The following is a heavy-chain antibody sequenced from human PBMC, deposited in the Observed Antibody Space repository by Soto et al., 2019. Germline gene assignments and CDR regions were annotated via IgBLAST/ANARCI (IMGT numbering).Heavy chain of an antibody. CDR2: IDPSDSYT. Sequence: GESLKISCKGSGYSFTSYWISWVRQMPGKGLEWMGRIDPSDSYTNYSPSFQGHVTISADKSISTAYLQWSSLKASDTAMYYCARRSKRYSSSWQARGAFVTGDQEALEAVSS. V-gene: IGHV5-10-1*01. CDR3: ARRSKRYSSSWQARGAFVT. J-gene: IGHJ4*01. D-gene: IGHD6-13*01. CDR1: GYSFTSYW.